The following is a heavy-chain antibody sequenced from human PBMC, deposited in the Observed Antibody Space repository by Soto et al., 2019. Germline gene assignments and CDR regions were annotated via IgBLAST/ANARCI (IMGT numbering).Heavy chain of an antibody. D-gene: IGHD1-1*01. J-gene: IGHJ4*02. V-gene: IGHV3-48*03. CDR2: ISGSGSTI. Sequence: PGGSLRLSCAASGFTFSSYETNWVRQAPGKGLEWVSYISGSGSTIYYADSVKGRFTISRDNTKNSLYLLMNSLRAEDTAVYYCARQGGWNLDYWGQGTLVTVSS. CDR3: ARQGGWNLDY. CDR1: GFTFSSYE.